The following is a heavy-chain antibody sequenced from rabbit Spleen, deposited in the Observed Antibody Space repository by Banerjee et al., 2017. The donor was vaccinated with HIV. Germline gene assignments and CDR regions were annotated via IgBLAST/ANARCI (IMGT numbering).Heavy chain of an antibody. Sequence: QEQLVESGGGLVKPEGSLKLSCTASGFDFSTYGVSWVRQAPGKGLEWIGYIDGVFGITYYANWVNGRFSISRENAQNTVFLQMTSLTAADTATYFCARDGAGGSYFALWGQGTLVTVS. CDR3: ARDGAGGSYFAL. CDR2: IDGVFGIT. J-gene: IGHJ3*01. CDR1: GFDFSTYG. V-gene: IGHV1S47*01. D-gene: IGHD8-1*01.